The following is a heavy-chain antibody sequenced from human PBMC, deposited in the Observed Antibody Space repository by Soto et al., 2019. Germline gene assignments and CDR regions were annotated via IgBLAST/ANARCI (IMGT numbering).Heavy chain of an antibody. J-gene: IGHJ6*02. V-gene: IGHV4-34*01. CDR3: ARGPSPLWFGELYRGHYYYYGMDV. CDR2: INHSGST. D-gene: IGHD3-10*01. Sequence: WETLSLTCAVSGRSFSGYYWSWIHQPPGKGLEWIGEINHSGSTNYNPSLKSRVTISVDTSKNQFSLNLSSVTAADTAVYYCARGPSPLWFGELYRGHYYYYGMDVWGQGTTVT. CDR1: GRSFSGYY.